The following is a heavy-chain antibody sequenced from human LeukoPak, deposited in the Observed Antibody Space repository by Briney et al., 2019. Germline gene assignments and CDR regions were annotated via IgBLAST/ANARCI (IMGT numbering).Heavy chain of an antibody. J-gene: IGHJ5*02. D-gene: IGHD3-3*01. CDR2: ISAYNGNT. CDR1: GYTFTSYG. Sequence: ASVKVSCKASGYTFTSYGISWVRQAPGQGLEWMGWISAYNGNTNYVQKLQGRVTMTTDTSTSTAYMELRSLRSDDTAVYYCARGLARYYDFWSGYSGPGDWFDPWGQGTLVTVSS. V-gene: IGHV1-18*01. CDR3: ARGLARYYDFWSGYSGPGDWFDP.